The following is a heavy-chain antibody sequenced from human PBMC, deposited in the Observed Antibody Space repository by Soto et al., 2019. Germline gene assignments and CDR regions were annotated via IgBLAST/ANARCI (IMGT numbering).Heavy chain of an antibody. D-gene: IGHD3-9*01. Sequence: EVQLVESGGGLVQPGGSLRLSCAASGFTFSSYEMNWVRQAPGKGLEWVSYISSSGSTIYYADSVKGRFTISRDNAKNSLYLQMNSLRAEDSAVYYCARDGRDYDILTGLWGLGYYYGMDVWGQGTTVTVSS. CDR2: ISSSGSTI. V-gene: IGHV3-48*03. CDR3: ARDGRDYDILTGLWGLGYYYGMDV. CDR1: GFTFSSYE. J-gene: IGHJ6*02.